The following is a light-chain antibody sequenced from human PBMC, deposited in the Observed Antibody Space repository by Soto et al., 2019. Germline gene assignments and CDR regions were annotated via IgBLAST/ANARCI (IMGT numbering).Light chain of an antibody. CDR2: GAS. CDR3: QQYGSSPGWT. CDR1: QSVSNSY. Sequence: EIVLTQSPGTLSLSPGERATLSCRASQSVSNSYLAWYQHKPGQAPRLLIYGASSRVTGIPDRFSGSGSGTDFTLTISRLEPEDFPVYYCQQYGSSPGWTFGQGTKVEIK. J-gene: IGKJ1*01. V-gene: IGKV3-20*01.